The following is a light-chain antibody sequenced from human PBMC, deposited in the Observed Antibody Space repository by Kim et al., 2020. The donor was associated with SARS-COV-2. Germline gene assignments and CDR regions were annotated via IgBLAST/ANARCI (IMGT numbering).Light chain of an antibody. Sequence: ETVLTQSPVTLSLSPGERATLSCRASQTVSTYLAWYQQKPGQAPRLLISDASNRASGILARFSGSGSGTDFTLTISSLEPEDFAVYYCQQRSNWPITFGQGTRLEIK. V-gene: IGKV3-11*01. CDR2: DAS. CDR3: QQRSNWPIT. J-gene: IGKJ5*01. CDR1: QTVSTY.